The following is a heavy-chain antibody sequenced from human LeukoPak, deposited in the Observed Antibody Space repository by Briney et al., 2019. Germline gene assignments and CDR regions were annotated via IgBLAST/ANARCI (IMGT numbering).Heavy chain of an antibody. D-gene: IGHD3-22*01. V-gene: IGHV3-23*01. CDR3: ARGPMTYYYDSSGYFDL. CDR2: ISGSGGST. CDR1: GYTFSRYA. J-gene: IGHJ2*01. Sequence: QPGGSLRLSCAASGYTFSRYAMSWVRQAPGKGLEWVSAISGSGGSTYYADSVKGRFTISRDNAKNSLYLQMNSLRAEDTAVYYCARGPMTYYYDSSGYFDLWGRGTLVTVSS.